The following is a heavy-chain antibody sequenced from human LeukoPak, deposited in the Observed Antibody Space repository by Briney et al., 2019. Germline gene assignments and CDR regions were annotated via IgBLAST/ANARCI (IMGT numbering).Heavy chain of an antibody. CDR3: AKDYYYGSEYYFDY. Sequence: PGGSLRLSCAASGFTFSSYAMNWVRQAPGRGLEWVSAITGSGGSTYYADFVKGRFTISRDNSKNTLYLQMNSLRAEDTAVYYCAKDYYYGSEYYFDYWGQGTLVTVSS. CDR1: GFTFSSYA. CDR2: ITGSGGST. D-gene: IGHD3-10*01. V-gene: IGHV3-23*01. J-gene: IGHJ4*02.